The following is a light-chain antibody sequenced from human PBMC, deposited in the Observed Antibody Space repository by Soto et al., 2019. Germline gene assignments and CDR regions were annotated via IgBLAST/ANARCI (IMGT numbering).Light chain of an antibody. V-gene: IGKV1-5*03. CDR3: QQYHTYST. J-gene: IGKJ1*01. CDR1: QSISSW. Sequence: DIPMTQSPSTLSASVGDRVTITCRASQSISSWLAWYQQKPGKAPNLLIYKASSLESGVPSRFSGSGSGTEFTLTISSLQPDDFATYYCQQYHTYSTFGQGTKVEIK. CDR2: KAS.